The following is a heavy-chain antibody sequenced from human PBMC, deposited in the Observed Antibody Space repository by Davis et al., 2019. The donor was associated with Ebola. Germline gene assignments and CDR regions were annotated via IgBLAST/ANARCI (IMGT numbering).Heavy chain of an antibody. D-gene: IGHD2-2*01. CDR1: GFTFSSYG. V-gene: IGHV3-30*03. Sequence: GESLKISCAASGFTFSSYGMHWVRQAPGKGLEWVAVISYDGSNKYYADSVKGRFTISRDNSKNTLYLQMNSLRAEDTAVYYCATGGDIVVVPVILDYYGMDVWGQGTTVTVSS. CDR2: ISYDGSNK. J-gene: IGHJ6*02. CDR3: ATGGDIVVVPVILDYYGMDV.